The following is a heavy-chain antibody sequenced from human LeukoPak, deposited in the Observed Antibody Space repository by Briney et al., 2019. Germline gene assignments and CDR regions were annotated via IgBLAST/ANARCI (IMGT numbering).Heavy chain of an antibody. CDR3: ARDSRNYYGSGSYSGFEY. V-gene: IGHV1-69*06. Sequence: SVKVSCKASGYTFTSYGISWVRQAPGQGLEWMGGIIPIFGTANYAQKFQGRVTITADKSTSTAYMELSSLRSEDTAVYYCARDSRNYYGSGSYSGFEYWGQGTLVTVSS. J-gene: IGHJ4*02. CDR1: GYTFTSYG. D-gene: IGHD3-10*01. CDR2: IIPIFGTA.